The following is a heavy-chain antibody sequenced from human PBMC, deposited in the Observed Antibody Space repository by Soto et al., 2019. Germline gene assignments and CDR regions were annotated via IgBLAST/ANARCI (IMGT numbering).Heavy chain of an antibody. CDR1: GGTFSNDA. D-gene: IGHD7-27*01. J-gene: IGHJ6*02. CDR2: IIPIYGTT. Sequence: QVQLVQSGAEVKNNGSSVKVSCKTSGGTFSNDAISWVRQAPGQGLEWMGGIIPIYGTTHYAQQLQDRLKLTADESTGTAYMELSSLRSDDTGVYYCARDGMGTIVGGMDVWGQGTTVTVSS. V-gene: IGHV1-69*01. CDR3: ARDGMGTIVGGMDV.